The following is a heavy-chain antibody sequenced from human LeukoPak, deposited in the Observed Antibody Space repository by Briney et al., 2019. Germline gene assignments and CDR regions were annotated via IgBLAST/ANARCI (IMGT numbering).Heavy chain of an antibody. D-gene: IGHD1-26*01. Sequence: GGSLRLSCAASGFTFGDYVMHWVRQASGKGLEWVSGISWNSGSIGYADSVKGRFTISRDNAKNSLYLQMNSLRAEDTALYYCVKGSGSYWSDAFDIWGQGTMVTVSS. CDR3: VKGSGSYWSDAFDI. J-gene: IGHJ3*02. V-gene: IGHV3-9*01. CDR1: GFTFGDYV. CDR2: ISWNSGSI.